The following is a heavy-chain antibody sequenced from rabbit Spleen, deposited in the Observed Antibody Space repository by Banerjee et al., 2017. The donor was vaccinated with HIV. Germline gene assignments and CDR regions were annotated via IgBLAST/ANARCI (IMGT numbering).Heavy chain of an antibody. V-gene: IGHV1S40*01. CDR2: IYAGSGGNT. J-gene: IGHJ4*01. CDR1: GFDISSYH. Sequence: QSLEESGGDLVQPGGSLTLTCKVSGFDISSYHICWVRQAPGKGPEWIACIYAGSGGNTYYASWAKGRFTVSKTSSTTVTLQMTSLTAADTATYFCARDYTGGGWDRITFNLWGPGTLVTVS. D-gene: IGHD4-2*01. CDR3: ARDYTGGGWDRITFNL.